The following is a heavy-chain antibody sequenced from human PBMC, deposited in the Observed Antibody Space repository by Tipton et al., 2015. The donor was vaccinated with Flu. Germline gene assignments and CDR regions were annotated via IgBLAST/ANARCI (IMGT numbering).Heavy chain of an antibody. CDR1: GFTFSSYA. CDR3: AKDLGYCSSTSCSNWFDP. J-gene: IGHJ5*02. Sequence: SLRLSCAASGFTFSSYAMSWVRQAPGKGLEWVSAISGSGGSTYYADSVKGRFTISRDNSKNALYLQMNSLRAEDTAVYYCAKDLGYCSSTSCSNWFDPWGQGTLVTVSS. D-gene: IGHD2-2*01. CDR2: ISGSGGST. V-gene: IGHV3-23*01.